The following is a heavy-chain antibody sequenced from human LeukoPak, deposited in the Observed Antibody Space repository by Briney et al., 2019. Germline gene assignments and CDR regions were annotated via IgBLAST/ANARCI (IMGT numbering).Heavy chain of an antibody. V-gene: IGHV3-7*01. CDR2: IKQDGSEK. CDR1: GFTFSSYW. D-gene: IGHD2-2*01. Sequence: PGGSLRLSCAASGFTFSSYWMSRVRQAPGKGLEWVANIKQDGSEKYYVDSVKGRFTISRDNAKNSLYLQMNSLRAEDTAVYYCARPICSSTSCFDAFDIWGQGTMVTVSS. CDR3: ARPICSSTSCFDAFDI. J-gene: IGHJ3*02.